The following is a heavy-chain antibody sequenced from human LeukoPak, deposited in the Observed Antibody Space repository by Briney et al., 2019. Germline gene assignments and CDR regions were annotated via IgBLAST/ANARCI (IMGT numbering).Heavy chain of an antibody. J-gene: IGHJ6*03. CDR3: ARVQMATIFYYYYYMDV. Sequence: ASVNVSCKASGYTFTSYDINWVRQATGQGLEWMGWMNPNSGNTGYAQKFQGRVTITRNTSISTAYMELSSLRSEDTAVYYCARVQMATIFYYYYYMDVWGKGTTVTVSS. CDR1: GYTFTSYD. D-gene: IGHD5-24*01. CDR2: MNPNSGNT. V-gene: IGHV1-8*03.